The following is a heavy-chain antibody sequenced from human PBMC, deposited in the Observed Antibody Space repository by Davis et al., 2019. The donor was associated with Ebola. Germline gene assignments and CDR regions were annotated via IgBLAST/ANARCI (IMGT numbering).Heavy chain of an antibody. D-gene: IGHD4-23*01. CDR1: GFTFSSYA. J-gene: IGHJ4*02. CDR3: VKDRFTVVVVHGGFDS. V-gene: IGHV3-64D*06. Sequence: GESLKISCSASGFTFSSYAMHWVRQAPGKGLESVSRISTNGETTFYAESVKGRFTISRDNSKDTLYLQMRSLTTEDTAVYYCVKDRFTVVVVHGGFDSWSQGTLVTVSS. CDR2: ISTNGETT.